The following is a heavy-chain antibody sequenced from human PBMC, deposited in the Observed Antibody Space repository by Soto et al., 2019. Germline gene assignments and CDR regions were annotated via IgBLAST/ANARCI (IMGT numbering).Heavy chain of an antibody. CDR1: GGSISSYY. V-gene: IGHV4-59*08. CDR3: ARHRDLFDY. J-gene: IGHJ4*02. D-gene: IGHD2-21*02. Sequence: SETLSLTCTVSGGSISSYYWSWIRQPPGKGLEWIGYIYYSGSTNYNPSLKSRVTISVDTSKNQLSLKLSSVTAADTAVYYCARHRDLFDYWGQGTLVTVSS. CDR2: IYYSGST.